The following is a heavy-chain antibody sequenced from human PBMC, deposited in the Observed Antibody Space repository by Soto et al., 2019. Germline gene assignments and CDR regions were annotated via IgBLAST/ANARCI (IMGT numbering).Heavy chain of an antibody. CDR3: ARHGFHRDALDL. D-gene: IGHD2-2*03. CDR2: IKQDGGET. Sequence: EMQLEESGGGLVQQGGSRRLSCEASGFSFTNHWMSWVRQAPGKGLEWLANIKQDGGETYYLESVKGRFSISRDNATDSVYLQMSGLRAEDTAVYYCARHGFHRDALDLWGQGTLVTVSS. CDR1: GFSFTNHW. V-gene: IGHV3-7*03. J-gene: IGHJ3*01.